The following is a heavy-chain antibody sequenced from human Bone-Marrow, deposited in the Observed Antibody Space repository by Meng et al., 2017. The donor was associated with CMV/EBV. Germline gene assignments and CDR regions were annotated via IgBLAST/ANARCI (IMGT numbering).Heavy chain of an antibody. CDR2: INPKSGVT. Sequence: ASVKVSCKASGYTFTGYHMHWVRQAPGQGLEWMGWINPKSGVTNYAQNFQGRVTMTRDTSVSTAYMELSRLTSNDTAVYFCARSKTKAFYCSSTSCYTHYYYGMDVWGQGTTVTVSS. CDR3: ARSKTKAFYCSSTSCYTHYYYGMDV. J-gene: IGHJ6*02. V-gene: IGHV1-2*02. CDR1: GYTFTGYH. D-gene: IGHD2-2*02.